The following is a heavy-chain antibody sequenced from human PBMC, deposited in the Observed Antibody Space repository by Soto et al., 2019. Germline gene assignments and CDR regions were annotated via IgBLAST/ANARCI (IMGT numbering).Heavy chain of an antibody. CDR3: ATELIAKYGMDV. Sequence: EVQLVESGGGLVQPGGSLRLSCAASGFTVSGNYVTWVRQAPGKGLEWVSVIYTDDNIYYADSVTVRFTISRDNSKNTFYLQLNSLSVEDTAVFYCATELIAKYGMDVWGQGTTVTVSS. CDR1: GFTVSGNY. V-gene: IGHV3-53*01. D-gene: IGHD2-21*01. J-gene: IGHJ6*02. CDR2: IYTDDNI.